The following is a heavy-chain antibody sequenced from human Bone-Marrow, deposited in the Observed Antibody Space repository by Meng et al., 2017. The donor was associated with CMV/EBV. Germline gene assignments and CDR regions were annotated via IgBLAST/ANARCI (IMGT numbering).Heavy chain of an antibody. J-gene: IGHJ4*02. CDR1: GYSFTSYW. V-gene: IGHV5-51*01. Sequence: GESLKISCKGSGYSFTSYWIGWVRQKPGRGLEWMGIIYPGDSDTRYSPSFQGQVSISADKSITTAYLRWSSLKASDTAIYYCGRLGYFYDSRGYELPFDYWGPGTLVTVSS. CDR2: IYPGDSDT. CDR3: GRLGYFYDSRGYELPFDY. D-gene: IGHD3-22*01.